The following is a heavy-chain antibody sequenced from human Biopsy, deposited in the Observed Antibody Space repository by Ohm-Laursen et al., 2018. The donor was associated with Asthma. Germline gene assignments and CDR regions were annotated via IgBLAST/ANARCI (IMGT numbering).Heavy chain of an antibody. CDR1: GFSFSNYG. CDR2: ISFDGTNR. CDR3: AKDVFPGWELRRGPDY. D-gene: IGHD1-26*01. J-gene: IGHJ4*02. V-gene: IGHV3-30*18. Sequence: SLRLSCAASGFSFSNYGMHWVRQAPGKGLDWVAVISFDGTNRNYTDSVKGRFTISRDDSRNTLHLEMNSLRAEDTAVYFCAKDVFPGWELRRGPDYWGQGTLVTVSS.